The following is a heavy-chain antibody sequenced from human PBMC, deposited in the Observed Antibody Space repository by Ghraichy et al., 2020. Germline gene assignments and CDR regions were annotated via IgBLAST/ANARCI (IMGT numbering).Heavy chain of an antibody. CDR3: ARGVQYRYSGSYSYYFDS. J-gene: IGHJ4*02. Sequence: SETLSLTCTISDDSISSHYWNWIRQPPGQGLEWIGHVGYSGDTSYSRSLKSRLSMSLDTSRNQFTMELNSVTAADSAVYYCARGVQYRYSGSYSYYFDSWGQGTLVIVSS. D-gene: IGHD5-12*01. V-gene: IGHV4-59*11. CDR1: DDSISSHY. CDR2: VGYSGDT.